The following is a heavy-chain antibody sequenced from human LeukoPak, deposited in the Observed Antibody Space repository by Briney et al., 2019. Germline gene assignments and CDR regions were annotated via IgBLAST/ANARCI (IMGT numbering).Heavy chain of an antibody. J-gene: IGHJ4*02. CDR2: ISGSGGST. V-gene: IGHV3-23*01. CDR1: GFTFRSYA. Sequence: GGSLRLSCAASGFTFRSYAMSWVRQAPGKGLEWVSGISGSGGSTYYADSVKGRFTISRDNAKNSLYLQMNSLRAEDTAVYYCAREGVKNPYFDYWGQGTLVTVSS. D-gene: IGHD3-16*01. CDR3: AREGVKNPYFDY.